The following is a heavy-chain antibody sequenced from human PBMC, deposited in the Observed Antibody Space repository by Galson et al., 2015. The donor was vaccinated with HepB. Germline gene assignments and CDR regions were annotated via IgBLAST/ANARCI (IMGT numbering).Heavy chain of an antibody. CDR3: TRASVAAAGPYYYYGMDV. Sequence: SLRLSCAASGFTFGDYAMSWFRQAPGKGLEWVGFIRSNAYGGTTEYAASVKGRFTISRDDSKSIAYLQMNSLKTEDTAVYYCTRASVAAAGPYYYYGMDVWGQGTTVTVSS. J-gene: IGHJ6*02. D-gene: IGHD6-13*01. CDR1: GFTFGDYA. V-gene: IGHV3-49*03. CDR2: IRSNAYGGTT.